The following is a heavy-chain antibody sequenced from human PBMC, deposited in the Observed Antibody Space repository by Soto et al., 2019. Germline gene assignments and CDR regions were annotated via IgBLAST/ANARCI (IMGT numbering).Heavy chain of an antibody. Sequence: PGGSLRLSCAASGFTLSSYAMSWVRQAPGKGLEWVSAISGSGGSTYYADSVKGRFTISRDNSKNTLYLQMNSLRAEDTAVYYCAKGLPPYYDFWSGYWSPDFDYWGQGTLVTVSS. V-gene: IGHV3-23*01. CDR3: AKGLPPYYDFWSGYWSPDFDY. CDR1: GFTLSSYA. D-gene: IGHD3-3*01. CDR2: ISGSGGST. J-gene: IGHJ4*02.